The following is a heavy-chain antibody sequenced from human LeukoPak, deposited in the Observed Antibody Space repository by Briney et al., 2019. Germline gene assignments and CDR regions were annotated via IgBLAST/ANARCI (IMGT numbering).Heavy chain of an antibody. J-gene: IGHJ4*02. Sequence: SETLSLTCAVYGGSFSGNYWSWIRQPPGKGLEWIGEINHSGSTNYNPSLKSRVTISVDTPKNQFSLKLSSVTAADTAVYYCARVPIESSSSWGHADYWGQGTLVTVSS. CDR1: GGSFSGNY. V-gene: IGHV4-34*01. D-gene: IGHD6-13*01. CDR2: INHSGST. CDR3: ARVPIESSSSWGHADY.